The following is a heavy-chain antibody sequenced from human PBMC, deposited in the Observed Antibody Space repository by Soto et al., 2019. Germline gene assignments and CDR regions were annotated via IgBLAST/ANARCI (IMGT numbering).Heavy chain of an antibody. V-gene: IGHV3-30-3*01. CDR2: VSHGGDNK. CDR3: ARGNMDL. CDR1: GFTFNLFT. Sequence: QVQLVESGGGVVQPGRSLRLSCAASGFTFNLFTFHWVRQAPGRGLEWVAVVSHGGDNKFYADSVKGRFTISRDNSKNTLYLQRTGLRVDDTALYYCARGNMDLWGQGTTVTVSS. J-gene: IGHJ6*02.